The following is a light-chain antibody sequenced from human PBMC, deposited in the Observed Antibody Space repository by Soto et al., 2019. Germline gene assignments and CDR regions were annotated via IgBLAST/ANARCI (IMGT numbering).Light chain of an antibody. Sequence: EIVLTQSPATLSVSPGERATLSCRASQSVSSYLVWYQQKPGQAPRLLIYDASNRATGIPARFSGSGSGTDFTLTISSLEPEDFAVYYCQHRSSWPLTFGGGTKVDIK. V-gene: IGKV3-11*01. J-gene: IGKJ4*01. CDR1: QSVSSY. CDR2: DAS. CDR3: QHRSSWPLT.